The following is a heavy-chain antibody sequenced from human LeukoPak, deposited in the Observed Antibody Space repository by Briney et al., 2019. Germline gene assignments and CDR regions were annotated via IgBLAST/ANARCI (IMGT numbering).Heavy chain of an antibody. D-gene: IGHD6-13*01. Sequence: HPGGSLRLSCAASGFTVSSNYMSWVRQAPGKGLEWVSVIYSGGGTYYADSVKGRFTISRDNSKNTLYLQMNSLRAEDTAVYYCARSYSSSWLVDYWGQGTLVTVSS. J-gene: IGHJ4*02. CDR1: GFTVSSNY. CDR2: IYSGGGT. CDR3: ARSYSSSWLVDY. V-gene: IGHV3-66*01.